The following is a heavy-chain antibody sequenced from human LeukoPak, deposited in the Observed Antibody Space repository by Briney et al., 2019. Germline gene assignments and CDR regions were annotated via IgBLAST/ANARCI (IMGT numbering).Heavy chain of an antibody. CDR3: ARDLTGRRYYFDY. D-gene: IGHD7-27*01. CDR1: GGSISSSSYY. CDR2: IYYSGST. V-gene: IGHV4-39*07. J-gene: IGHJ4*02. Sequence: SETLSLTCTVSGGSISSSSYYWGWIRQPPRKGLEWIGSIYYSGSTYYNPSLKSRVTISVDTSKNQFSLKLSSVTAADTAVYYCARDLTGRRYYFDYWGQGTLVTVSS.